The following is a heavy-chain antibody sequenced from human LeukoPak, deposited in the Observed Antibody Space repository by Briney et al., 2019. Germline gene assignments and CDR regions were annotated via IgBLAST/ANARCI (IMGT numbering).Heavy chain of an antibody. D-gene: IGHD3-9*01. J-gene: IGHJ4*02. CDR2: ISGSGGST. CDR1: GFTFSSYA. Sequence: GGSLRLSCAASGFTFSSYAMSWVRQAPGKGLEWVSAISGSGGSTYYADSVKGRFNMSRNNSKHTLYLQMNGLRAEDTAVYYCAKDSEFEWFPNWGQGTLVTVSS. CDR3: AKDSEFEWFPN. V-gene: IGHV3-23*01.